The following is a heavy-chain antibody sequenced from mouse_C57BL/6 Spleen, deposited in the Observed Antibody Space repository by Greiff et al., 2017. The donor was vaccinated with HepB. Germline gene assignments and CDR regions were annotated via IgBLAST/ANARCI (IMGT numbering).Heavy chain of an antibody. D-gene: IGHD3-3*01. CDR2: IDPETGGT. V-gene: IGHV1-15*01. CDR1: GYTFTDYE. Sequence: QVQLKESGAELVRPGASVTLSCKASGYTFTDYEMHWVKQTPVHGLEWIGAIDPETGGTAYNQKFKGKAILTADKSSSTAYMELRSLTSEVSAVSCCASSEGLCDFDYWGQGTTLTVSS. J-gene: IGHJ2*01. CDR3: ASSEGLCDFDY.